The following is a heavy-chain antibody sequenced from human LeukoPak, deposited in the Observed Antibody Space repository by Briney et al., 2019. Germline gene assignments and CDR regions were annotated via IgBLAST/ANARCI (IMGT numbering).Heavy chain of an antibody. V-gene: IGHV1-18*04. J-gene: IGHJ4*02. Sequence: ASVKVSCKASGYTFTSYGTSWVRQAPGQGLEWMGWISAYNGNTNYAQKLQGRVTMTTDTSTSTAYMELRSLRSDDTAVYYCARALKYSSGWYFDYWGQGTLVTVSS. CDR2: ISAYNGNT. D-gene: IGHD6-19*01. CDR1: GYTFTSYG. CDR3: ARALKYSSGWYFDY.